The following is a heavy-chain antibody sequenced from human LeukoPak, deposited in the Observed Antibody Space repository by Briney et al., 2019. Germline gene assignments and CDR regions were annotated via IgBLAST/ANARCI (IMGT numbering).Heavy chain of an antibody. D-gene: IGHD2-2*01. CDR3: ARWGSSTSWLPYYYYGMDV. CDR2: IWYDGSNK. V-gene: IGHV3-33*01. Sequence: HPGGSLRLSCAASGFTFSSYGMHWVRQAPGKGLEWVAVIWYDGSNKYYADSVKGRFTISRDNSKNTLYLQMNSLRAEDTAVYYCARWGSSTSWLPYYYYGMDVWGQGTTVTVSS. CDR1: GFTFSSYG. J-gene: IGHJ6*02.